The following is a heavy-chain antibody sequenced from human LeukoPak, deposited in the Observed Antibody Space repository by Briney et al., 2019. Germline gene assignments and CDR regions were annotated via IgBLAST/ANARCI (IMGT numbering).Heavy chain of an antibody. Sequence: GESLKISCKGSGYRFSNYWIGWVRHMPGKGLEWMGMIYPGDSDIRYSPSFQGQVTTSADKSISTAYLQWSSLKASDTAMYYCARQSSYSSGIDYWGQGTLVTVSS. CDR2: IYPGDSDI. CDR1: GYRFSNYW. D-gene: IGHD6-19*01. CDR3: ARQSSYSSGIDY. J-gene: IGHJ4*02. V-gene: IGHV5-51*01.